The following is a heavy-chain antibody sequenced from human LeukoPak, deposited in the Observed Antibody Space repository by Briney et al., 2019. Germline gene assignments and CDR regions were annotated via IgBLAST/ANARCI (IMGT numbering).Heavy chain of an antibody. Sequence: GGSLRLSCTASGFTFSTYWMHWVRQAPGKGLVWVSRVNTDGSSTTYADSVKGRFTISRDNAENTLYLQMNNLRAEDTAVYYCARDRSRSIDYWGQGTLVTVSS. V-gene: IGHV3-74*01. D-gene: IGHD6-6*01. J-gene: IGHJ4*02. CDR2: VNTDGSST. CDR1: GFTFSTYW. CDR3: ARDRSRSIDY.